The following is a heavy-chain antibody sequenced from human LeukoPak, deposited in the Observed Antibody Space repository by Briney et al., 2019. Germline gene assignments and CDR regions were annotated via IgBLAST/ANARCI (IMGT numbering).Heavy chain of an antibody. D-gene: IGHD6-19*01. CDR1: GFTFSSYS. CDR3: ARERYSSGPTLVKGDAFDI. V-gene: IGHV3-21*01. Sequence: GGSLRLSCAASGFTFSSYSMNWVRQAPGKGLEWVSSISSSSSYIYYADSVKGRFTISRDNAKNSLYLQMNSLRAEDTAVYYCARERYSSGPTLVKGDAFDIWGQGTMVTVSS. J-gene: IGHJ3*02. CDR2: ISSSSSYI.